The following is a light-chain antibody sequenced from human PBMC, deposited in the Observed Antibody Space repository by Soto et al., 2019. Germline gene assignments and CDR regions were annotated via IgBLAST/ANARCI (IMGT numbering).Light chain of an antibody. J-gene: IGLJ3*02. V-gene: IGLV1-44*01. CDR3: AVWDDSLDGWV. CDR1: SSNIGSHV. Sequence: QSVLTQPPSASGTPGQRVTISCSGSSSNIGSHVVYWYQQLAGTAPKLLMYNNNQRPSGVPDRLSGSKSGTSASLVISGRQSEDEDDYYCAVWDDSLDGWVFGGGTKVTVL. CDR2: NNN.